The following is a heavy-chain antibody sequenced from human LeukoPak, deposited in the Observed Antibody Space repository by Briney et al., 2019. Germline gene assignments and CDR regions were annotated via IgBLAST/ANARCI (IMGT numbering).Heavy chain of an antibody. CDR1: GYTFTGYY. CDR2: INPNSGGT. Sequence: ASVKVSCKASGYTFTGYYIHWVRQAPGQGLEWMGWINPNSGGTNYAQKFQGRVTMTRDTSISTAYMELSRLRSDDTAVYYCARETPPQPLDYVWGSYLKGGAFDIWGQGTMVTVSS. CDR3: ARETPPQPLDYVWGSYLKGGAFDI. V-gene: IGHV1-2*02. D-gene: IGHD3-16*02. J-gene: IGHJ3*02.